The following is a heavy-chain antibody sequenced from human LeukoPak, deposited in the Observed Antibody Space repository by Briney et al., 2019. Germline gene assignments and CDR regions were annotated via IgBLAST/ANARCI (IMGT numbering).Heavy chain of an antibody. CDR2: ISGSGGHT. CDR1: GFTFSNYD. D-gene: IGHD1-26*01. CDR3: AKLGWPGS. Sequence: GGSLRLSCADSGFTFSNYDMSWVRQAPGKGLEWVSTISGSGGHTYYADSVKGRFTISRDNSRDTLHLLMNSLRAEDTAVYYCAKLGWPGSWGQGTLVTVSS. V-gene: IGHV3-23*01. J-gene: IGHJ4*02.